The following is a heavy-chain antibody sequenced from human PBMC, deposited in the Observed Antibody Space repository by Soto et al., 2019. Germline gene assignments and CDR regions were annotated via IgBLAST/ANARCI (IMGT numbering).Heavy chain of an antibody. CDR1: GGTFSSYA. J-gene: IGHJ5*02. Sequence: QVQLVQSGAEVKKPGSSVKVSCKASGGTFSSYAISWVRQAPGQGLEWMGGIIPIFGTANYAQKFQGRVTITAVKSTSTAYMELSSLRSEDTAVYYCARDPAEYSSTENWFDPWGQGTLVTVSS. V-gene: IGHV1-69*06. D-gene: IGHD6-6*01. CDR3: ARDPAEYSSTENWFDP. CDR2: IIPIFGTA.